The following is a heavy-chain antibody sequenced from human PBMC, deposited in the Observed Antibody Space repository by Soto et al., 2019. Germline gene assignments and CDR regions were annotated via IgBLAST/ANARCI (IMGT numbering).Heavy chain of an antibody. D-gene: IGHD5-18*01. CDR3: SRGIQLWPLDY. CDR1: GGSISSGGYY. CDR2: IYYSWST. J-gene: IGHJ4*02. V-gene: IGHV4-31*03. Sequence: QVQLQESGPGLVKPSQTLSLTCTVSGGSISSGGYYWSGIRQHPGKGLEWIGYIYYSWSTYYNPSLKSRVTISVDTSKIQFSLKLSSVTAADTAVYYCSRGIQLWPLDYWGQGTLVTVSS.